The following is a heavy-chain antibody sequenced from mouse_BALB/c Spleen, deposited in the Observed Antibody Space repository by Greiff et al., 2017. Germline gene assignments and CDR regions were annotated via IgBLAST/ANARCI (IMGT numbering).Heavy chain of an antibody. D-gene: IGHD2-1*01. CDR2: IYPGNSDT. Sequence: EVQLQQSGTVLARPGASVKMSCKASGYTFTSYWMHWVKQRPGQGLEWIGAIYPGNSDTSYNQKFKGKAKLTAVTSTSTAYMELSSLTNEDSAVYYCTRGPYGNYDAMDYWGQGTSVTVSS. J-gene: IGHJ4*01. V-gene: IGHV1-5*01. CDR3: TRGPYGNYDAMDY. CDR1: GYTFTSYW.